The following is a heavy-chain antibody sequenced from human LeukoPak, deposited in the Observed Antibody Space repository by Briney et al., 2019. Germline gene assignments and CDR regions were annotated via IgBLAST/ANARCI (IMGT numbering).Heavy chain of an antibody. CDR3: AKEDSSGYYYFERRGVDY. CDR2: INSDGSST. D-gene: IGHD3-22*01. CDR1: GFTFSSYW. V-gene: IGHV3-74*01. Sequence: GGSLRLSCAASGFTFSSYWMHWVRQAPGKGLVWVSRINSDGSSTSYADSVKGRFTISRDNAKNTLYLQMNSLRAEDTAVYYCAKEDSSGYYYFERRGVDYWGQGTLVTVSS. J-gene: IGHJ4*02.